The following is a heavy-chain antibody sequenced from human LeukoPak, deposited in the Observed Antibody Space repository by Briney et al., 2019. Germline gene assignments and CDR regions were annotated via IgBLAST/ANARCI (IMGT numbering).Heavy chain of an antibody. CDR2: ISSSSSTI. CDR3: ARGRGSGHKENWFDP. J-gene: IGHJ5*02. D-gene: IGHD6-19*01. CDR1: GFTFSSYS. Sequence: GGSLRLSCAASGFTFSSYSMNWVRQAPGKGLEWVSYISSSSSTIYYADSVKGRFTISRDNAKNSLYLQMNSLRAEDTAVYYCARGRGSGHKENWFDPWGQGTLVTVSS. V-gene: IGHV3-48*01.